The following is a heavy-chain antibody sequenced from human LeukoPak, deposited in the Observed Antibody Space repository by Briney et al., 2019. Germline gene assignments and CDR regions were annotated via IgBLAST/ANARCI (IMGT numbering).Heavy chain of an antibody. Sequence: ASVKVXXXASGYTFTSYDINWVRQATGQGLEWMGWMNPNSGNTGYAQKFQGRVTMTRNTSISTAYMELSSLRSEDTAVYYCARDYGSGMYDYWGQGTLVTVSS. CDR2: MNPNSGNT. V-gene: IGHV1-8*01. D-gene: IGHD3-10*01. CDR3: ARDYGSGMYDY. CDR1: GYTFTSYD. J-gene: IGHJ4*02.